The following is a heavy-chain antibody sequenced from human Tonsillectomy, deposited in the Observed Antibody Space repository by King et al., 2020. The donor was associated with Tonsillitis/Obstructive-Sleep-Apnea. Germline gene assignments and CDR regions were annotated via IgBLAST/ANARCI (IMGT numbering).Heavy chain of an antibody. CDR2: INPGDSDT. D-gene: IGHD6-13*01. J-gene: IGHJ4*02. CDR3: ARASLGYTSSWYGIAY. CDR1: GYSFSSYW. Sequence: VQLVESGAEVKKPGESLKISCKGFGYSFSSYWIGWVRQMPGKGLEWMGIINPGDSDTRYSPSFQGQVTISGDKSTSTAYLQWGSLQASDTAMYYCARASLGYTSSWYGIAYWGQGTLVTVSS. V-gene: IGHV5-51*01.